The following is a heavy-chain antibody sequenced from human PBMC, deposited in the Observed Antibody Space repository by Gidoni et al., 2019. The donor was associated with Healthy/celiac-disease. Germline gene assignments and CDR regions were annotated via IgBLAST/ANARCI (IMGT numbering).Heavy chain of an antibody. J-gene: IGHJ4*02. CDR3: AKDIRRWLQSRISYYFDY. CDR1: GFTFDDYA. Sequence: EVQLVESGGGLVQPGRSLRLSCAASGFTFDDYAMHWVRQAPGKGLEWVSGISWNSGSIGYADSVKGRFTISRDNAKNSLYLQMNSLRAEDTALYYCAKDIRRWLQSRISYYFDYWGQGTLVTVSS. V-gene: IGHV3-9*01. CDR2: ISWNSGSI. D-gene: IGHD5-12*01.